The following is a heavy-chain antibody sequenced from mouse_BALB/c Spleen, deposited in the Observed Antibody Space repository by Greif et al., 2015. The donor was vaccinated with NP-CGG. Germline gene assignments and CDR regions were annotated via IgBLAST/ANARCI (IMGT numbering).Heavy chain of an antibody. V-gene: IGHV1S81*02. Sequence: QVQPQQSGAELVKPGASVKLSCKASGYTFTSYWVHWVKQRPGQGLEWIGEINPSNGRTNYNEKFKSKATLTVDKSSSTAYMQRSSLTSEDSAVYYCARGPSTVPLDFDVWGAGTTVTVSS. CDR2: INPSNGRT. J-gene: IGHJ1*01. CDR1: GYTFTSYW. CDR3: ARGPSTVPLDFDV. D-gene: IGHD1-1*01.